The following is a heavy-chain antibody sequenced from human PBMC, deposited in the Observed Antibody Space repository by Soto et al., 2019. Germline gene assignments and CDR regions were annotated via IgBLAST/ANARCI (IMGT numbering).Heavy chain of an antibody. Sequence: QVQLVQSGAEVKKPGASVKVSCKASGYTFSNYDINWVRQATGQGLEWLGWMTPSRGKTVYAQKFQGRVTMTMNTALSTAYMELSSLRSEDTAGYYRARRSRSGYANSADWGQGTLVTVSS. CDR3: ARRSRSGYANSAD. CDR2: MTPSRGKT. CDR1: GYTFSNYD. V-gene: IGHV1-8*01. D-gene: IGHD5-12*01. J-gene: IGHJ4*02.